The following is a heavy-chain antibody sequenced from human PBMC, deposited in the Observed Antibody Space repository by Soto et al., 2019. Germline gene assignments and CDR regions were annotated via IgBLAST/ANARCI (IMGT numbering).Heavy chain of an antibody. J-gene: IGHJ4*02. V-gene: IGHV4-31*03. D-gene: IGHD4-17*01. CDR3: ERLRPRRWVESYFEY. CDR2: IYDSGST. CDR1: GDSINSGGYY. Sequence: SETLSLTCTVSGDSINSGGYYWNWIRQHPGKGLEWIGYIYDSGSTYYNPSLQSRLTMSVDTSKNQFSLRLTSVTAADTALYYCERLRPRRWVESYFEYWGQGTVVTVSS.